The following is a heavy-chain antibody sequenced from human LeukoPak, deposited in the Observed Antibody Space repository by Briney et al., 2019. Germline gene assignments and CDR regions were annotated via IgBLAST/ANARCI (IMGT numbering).Heavy chain of an antibody. V-gene: IGHV3-73*01. CDR2: IRSKANSYAT. D-gene: IGHD6-19*01. CDR3: TLLGLSGWQFDY. Sequence: GGSLKLSCAASGFTFSGSAMHWVRQASGKGLEWVGRIRSKANSYATAYAASVKGRFTISRDDSKNTAYLQMNSLKTEDTAVYYCTLLGLSGWQFDYWGQGTLVTVSS. J-gene: IGHJ4*02. CDR1: GFTFSGSA.